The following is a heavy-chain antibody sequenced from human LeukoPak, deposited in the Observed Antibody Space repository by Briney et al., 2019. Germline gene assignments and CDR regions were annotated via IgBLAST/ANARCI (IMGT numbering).Heavy chain of an antibody. J-gene: IGHJ4*02. D-gene: IGHD5-12*01. CDR3: ARDRPMVAIGYDY. Sequence: GASVKVSCKASGYTFTSYAMHWVRQAPGQRLEWMGWINAGNGNTKYSQKFQGRVTMTTDTSTSTAYMELRSLRSDDTAVYYCARDRPMVAIGYDYWGQGTLVTASS. CDR2: INAGNGNT. V-gene: IGHV1-3*01. CDR1: GYTFTSYA.